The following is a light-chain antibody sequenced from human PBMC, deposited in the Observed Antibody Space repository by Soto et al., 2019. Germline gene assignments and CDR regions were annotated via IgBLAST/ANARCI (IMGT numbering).Light chain of an antibody. CDR1: SSDVGGYNY. J-gene: IGLJ1*01. CDR2: EVS. Sequence: QSALTQPASVSGSPGQSITNPCTGTSSDVGGYNYVSWYQQHPGKAPKLMIYEVSNRPSRVSNRFSGSKSGNTASLTISGLQAEDEADYYCSSYTRSSTPYVYGTGTKLTVL. V-gene: IGLV2-14*01. CDR3: SSYTRSSTPYV.